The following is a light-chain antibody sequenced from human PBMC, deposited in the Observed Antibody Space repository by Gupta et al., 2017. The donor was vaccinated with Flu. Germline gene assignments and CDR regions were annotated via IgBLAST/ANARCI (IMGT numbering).Light chain of an antibody. CDR2: DVN. J-gene: IGLJ1*01. Sequence: QSALTQPRSVPGSPGQSVTISCTGTSGDIGSYDYVCWCRQHPGKAPKLLIYDVNKRPSGVPDRFSGSKSGNTASLTIFGLQDEDEADFYCCSYAGSYTWVFGTGTTVTVL. V-gene: IGLV2-11*01. CDR1: SGDIGSYDY. CDR3: CSYAGSYTWV.